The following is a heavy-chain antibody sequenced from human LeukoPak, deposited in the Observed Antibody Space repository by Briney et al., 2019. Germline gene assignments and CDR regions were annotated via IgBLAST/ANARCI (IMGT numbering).Heavy chain of an antibody. J-gene: IGHJ4*02. CDR2: ISGSADNT. CDR3: AKGGGYEVLYDY. V-gene: IGHV3-23*01. D-gene: IGHD5-12*01. CDR1: GFTFSSYG. Sequence: GGSLRLSCAASGFTFSSYGMSWVRQAPGKGLEWVSSISGSADNTYYADFVKGRFTISRDNPKNTLYLQINSLRAEDTAVYYCAKGGGYEVLYDYWGQGTLVTVSS.